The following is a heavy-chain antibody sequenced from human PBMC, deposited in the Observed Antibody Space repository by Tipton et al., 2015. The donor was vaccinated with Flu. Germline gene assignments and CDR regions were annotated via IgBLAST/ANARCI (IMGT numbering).Heavy chain of an antibody. J-gene: IGHJ4*02. CDR3: ARDLGGGSGWYRYFDI. D-gene: IGHD6-19*01. CDR2: MYYRGST. V-gene: IGHV4-31*03. CDR1: GVSISSGGYY. Sequence: TLSLTCSVSGVSISSGGYYWSWIRHHPGKGLEWIGYMYYRGSTYYNPSLKSRVTISVDTSKNQFSLKLSSVTAADTAVYYCARDLGGGSGWYRYFDIWGQGTLVTVSS.